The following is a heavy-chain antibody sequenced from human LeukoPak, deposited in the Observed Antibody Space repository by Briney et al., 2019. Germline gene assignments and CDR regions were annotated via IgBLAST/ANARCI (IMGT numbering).Heavy chain of an antibody. CDR3: ARGGTYSSSWTDG. D-gene: IGHD6-13*01. Sequence: GGSLRLSCAASGFTFNTYSMNWLRQAPGKGLEWVAVITYDGSNKYYADSVKGRFTISRDNSKNTLYLQMNSLRAEDTAVYYCARGGTYSSSWTDGWGQGTLVTVSS. CDR2: ITYDGSNK. CDR1: GFTFNTYS. V-gene: IGHV3-30*03. J-gene: IGHJ4*02.